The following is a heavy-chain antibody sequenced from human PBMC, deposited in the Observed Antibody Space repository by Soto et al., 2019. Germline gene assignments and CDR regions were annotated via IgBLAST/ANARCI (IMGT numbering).Heavy chain of an antibody. V-gene: IGHV3-23*01. J-gene: IGHJ4*02. CDR2: ISYNGGGA. CDR3: AYRTGFDY. Sequence: PGGSLRLSCAASGFGFSIYDMSWVRQAPGKGLEWVSTISYNGGGADYADSVKGRFTVSRDNSKNTLYLQMNSLRAEDTAVYYCAYRTGFDYWGQGTLVTVSS. D-gene: IGHD4-4*01. CDR1: GFGFSIYD.